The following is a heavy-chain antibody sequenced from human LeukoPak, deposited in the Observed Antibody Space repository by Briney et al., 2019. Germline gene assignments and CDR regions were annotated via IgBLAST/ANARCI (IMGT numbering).Heavy chain of an antibody. J-gene: IGHJ4*02. CDR1: GYTFTSYY. D-gene: IGHD3-3*01. CDR3: ARESITIFGVVRAPLDY. Sequence: VSVKVSCKASGYTFTSYYMHWVRQAPGQGLEWMGIINPSGGSTSYAQKFQGRVTMTRDTSTSTVYMELSSLRSEDTAVYYCARESITIFGVVRAPLDYWGQGTLVTVSS. V-gene: IGHV1-46*01. CDR2: INPSGGST.